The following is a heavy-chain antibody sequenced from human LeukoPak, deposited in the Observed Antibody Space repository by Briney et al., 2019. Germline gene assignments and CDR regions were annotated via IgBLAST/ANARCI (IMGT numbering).Heavy chain of an antibody. V-gene: IGHV3-23*01. J-gene: IGHJ4*02. CDR2: ISGSAGTT. CDR1: GFTFSSYA. Sequence: GGSLRLSCAASGFTFSSYAMSWVRQAPGKGVEWVSAISGSAGTTYYADSVKGRFTISRDSSKNTLYLQMNSLRAEDTAVYYCAKDASSSWKDKYFDYWGQGTLVTVSS. CDR3: AKDASSSWKDKYFDY. D-gene: IGHD1-1*01.